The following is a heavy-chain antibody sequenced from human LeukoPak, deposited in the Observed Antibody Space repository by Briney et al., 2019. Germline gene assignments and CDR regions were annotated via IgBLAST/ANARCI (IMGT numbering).Heavy chain of an antibody. CDR3: ARDRGDGYNHPYY. CDR1: GGSISISSYY. CDR2: IYYSGST. V-gene: IGHV4-39*07. J-gene: IGHJ4*02. D-gene: IGHD5-24*01. Sequence: PSETLSLTCTVSGGSISISSYYWGWIRQPPGKGLEWIGSIYYSGSTYYNPSLKSRVTISVDTSKNQFSLKLSSVTAADTAVYYCARDRGDGYNHPYYWGQGTLVTVSS.